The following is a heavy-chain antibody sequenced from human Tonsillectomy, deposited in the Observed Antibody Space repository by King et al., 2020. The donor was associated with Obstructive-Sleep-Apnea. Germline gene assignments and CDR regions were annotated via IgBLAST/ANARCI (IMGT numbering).Heavy chain of an antibody. J-gene: IGHJ3*01. V-gene: IGHV3-30*18. CDR2: ISYDTTIK. D-gene: IGHD3-10*01. Sequence: VQLVESGGGVVQPGRSLRLSCAGSGFTFSNYGVHWVRQAPGKGLEWVAAISYDTTIKEYAVSVKGRFTISRDNSKKTLYLQMDSLRTDDAAVYYCAKDRQTYHWLGAFDVWGLGTTVTVSS. CDR1: GFTFSNYG. CDR3: AKDRQTYHWLGAFDV.